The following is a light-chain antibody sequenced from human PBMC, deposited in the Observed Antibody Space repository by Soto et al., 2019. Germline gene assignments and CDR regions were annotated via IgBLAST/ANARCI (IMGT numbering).Light chain of an antibody. Sequence: DIQMTQSPSTLSPSVGDRVTITCRPSQSVSTWLACYQQKPGEAPNLLIYEASRLQSGVPSRFSGSASGREFTLTITTLQPDDVASYYCQQYNDHQWTFGQGTKVDIK. CDR3: QQYNDHQWT. CDR1: QSVSTW. V-gene: IGKV1-5*01. CDR2: EAS. J-gene: IGKJ1*01.